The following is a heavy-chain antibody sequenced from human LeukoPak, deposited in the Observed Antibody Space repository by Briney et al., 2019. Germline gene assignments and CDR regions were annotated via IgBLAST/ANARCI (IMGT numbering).Heavy chain of an antibody. D-gene: IGHD3-9*01. J-gene: IGHJ4*02. CDR2: ISTSGGTT. CDR3: ARGGYFDWLLFDY. Sequence: PGGSLRLSCAASGFTFSSYEMNWARQAPGKGLEWVSYISTSGGTTDYVDSVSGRFTISRDNAKNSLYLQMNSLRAEDTAVYYCARGGYFDWLLFDYWGQGALVTVSS. V-gene: IGHV3-48*03. CDR1: GFTFSSYE.